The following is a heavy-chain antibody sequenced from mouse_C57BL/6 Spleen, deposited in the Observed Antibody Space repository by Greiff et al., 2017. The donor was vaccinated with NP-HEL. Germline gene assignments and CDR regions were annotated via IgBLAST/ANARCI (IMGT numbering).Heavy chain of an antibody. CDR3: ARSYYYGSSLYAMDY. CDR1: GYTFTDYY. Sequence: EVQLQQSGPELVKPGASVKISCKASGYTFTDYYMNWVKQSHGKSLEWIGDINPNNGGTSYNQKFKGKATLTVDKSSSTAYMELRSLTAEDSAVYCCARSYYYGSSLYAMDYWGQGTSVTVSS. D-gene: IGHD1-1*01. J-gene: IGHJ4*01. CDR2: INPNNGGT. V-gene: IGHV1-26*01.